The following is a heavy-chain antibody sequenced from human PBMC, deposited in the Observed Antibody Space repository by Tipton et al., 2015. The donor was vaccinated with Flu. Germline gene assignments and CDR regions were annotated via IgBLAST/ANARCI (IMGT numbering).Heavy chain of an antibody. J-gene: IGHJ4*02. CDR1: SGSFSGYF. D-gene: IGHD3-3*01. V-gene: IGHV4-34*01. CDR2: INHSGST. CDR3: ATLRFLEWSPARTLDY. Sequence: TLSLTCAVYSGSFSGYFWSWIRQPPGKGLEWIGEINHSGSTNYNPSLKSRVTISVDTSKNQFSLKLSSVTAADTAVYYCATLRFLEWSPARTLDYWGQGTLVTVSS.